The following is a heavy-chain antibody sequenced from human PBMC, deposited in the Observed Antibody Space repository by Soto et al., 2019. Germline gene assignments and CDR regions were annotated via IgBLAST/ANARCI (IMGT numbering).Heavy chain of an antibody. CDR3: ARGDTVPAAIGYYYYYMDV. CDR2: INHSGST. CDR1: GGSFNGYF. D-gene: IGHD2-2*01. Sequence: SETLSLTCAVYGGSFNGYFWSWIRQPPGKGLEWIGEINHSGSTNYNPSLKSRVTISLDTSKNQFSLRRSSVTAAETAVYYCARGDTVPAAIGYYYYYMDVWGKGTTVTVSS. J-gene: IGHJ6*03. V-gene: IGHV4-34*01.